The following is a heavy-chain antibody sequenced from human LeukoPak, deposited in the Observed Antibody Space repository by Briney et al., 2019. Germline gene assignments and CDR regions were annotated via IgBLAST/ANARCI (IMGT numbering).Heavy chain of an antibody. J-gene: IGHJ4*02. D-gene: IGHD3-10*01. CDR2: INPNSGGT. V-gene: IGHV1-2*02. Sequence: ASVKVSCEASGYTFTGYYIHWVRQAPGQGLEWMGWINPNSGGTNYAQKFQGRVTMTRDTSIRTAYMELSRLRSDDTAMYYCARYYIEGRCFDYWGQGTLVTVSS. CDR3: ARYYIEGRCFDY. CDR1: GYTFTGYY.